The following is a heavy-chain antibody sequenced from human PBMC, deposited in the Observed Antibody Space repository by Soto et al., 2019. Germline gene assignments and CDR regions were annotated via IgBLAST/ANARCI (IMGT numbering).Heavy chain of an antibody. V-gene: IGHV4-59*01. D-gene: IGHD2-2*01. Sequence: LSLTCTVSGASISSSYWSWIRQSSGKGLEWIGFVYYSGSTNYNPSLKSRVTISVDTSKNQFSLKLTSVTAADTAVYYCARARYCGSSSCPKDYYFDYWGQGTLVTVSS. J-gene: IGHJ4*02. CDR1: GASISSSY. CDR2: VYYSGST. CDR3: ARARYCGSSSCPKDYYFDY.